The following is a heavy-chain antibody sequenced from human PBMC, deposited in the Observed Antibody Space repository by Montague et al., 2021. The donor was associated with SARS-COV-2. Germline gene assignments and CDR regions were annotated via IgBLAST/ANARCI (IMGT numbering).Heavy chain of an antibody. D-gene: IGHD3-22*01. J-gene: IGHJ2*01. CDR2: IYYSGST. V-gene: IGHV4-31*03. Sequence: TLSLTCTVSGGSISSGGYYWSWIRQHPGKGLEWIGYIYYSGSTYYXPSLKSRVTISVDTSKNQFSLKMSSVTAADTAVYHCARSPEPMIILIITSLNWYFDLWGRGTLVTVSS. CDR3: ARSPEPMIILIITSLNWYFDL. CDR1: GGSISSGGYY.